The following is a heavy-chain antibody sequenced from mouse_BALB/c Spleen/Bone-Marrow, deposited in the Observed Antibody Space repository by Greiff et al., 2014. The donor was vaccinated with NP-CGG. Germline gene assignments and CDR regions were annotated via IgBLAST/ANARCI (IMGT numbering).Heavy chain of an antibody. D-gene: IGHD2-14*01. CDR3: ARGDYRYDETMDY. CDR2: ISTFSGNT. CDR1: GYTFTDYA. Sequence: VQLQQSGPELVRPGVSVKISCKGSGYTFTDYAMHWVKRSHAKSLEWIGLISTFSGNTNYNQKFKVKATMTVDKSSSTAYMEPARLTSEDSAIYYCARGDYRYDETMDYWGQGTSVTVSS. J-gene: IGHJ4*01. V-gene: IGHV1S137*01.